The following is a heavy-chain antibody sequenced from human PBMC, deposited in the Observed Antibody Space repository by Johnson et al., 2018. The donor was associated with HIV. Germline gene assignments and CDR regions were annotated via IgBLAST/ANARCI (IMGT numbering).Heavy chain of an antibody. D-gene: IGHD3-10*01. CDR2: ISYDGSNK. J-gene: IGHJ2*01. V-gene: IGHV3-30*03. Sequence: QVQLVESGGGVVQPGRSLRLSCAASGFTFSSYGMHWVRQAPGKGLEWVAVISYDGSNKYYADSVKGRFTISRDNSKNTLYLQMNSLRAEDTAVYYCARAQYGSGRRGFPSASFLW. CDR1: GFTFSSYG. CDR3: ARAQYGSGRRGFPSASFL.